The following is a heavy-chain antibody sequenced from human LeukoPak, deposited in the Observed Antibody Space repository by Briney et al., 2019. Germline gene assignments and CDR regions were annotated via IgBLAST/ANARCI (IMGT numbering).Heavy chain of an antibody. CDR3: AAETPSSTSSPLGLDP. Sequence: GGSLRLSCAASGFTFSSYSMNWVRQAPGKRLEWVSYISSSSSTIYYADSVKGRFTISRDNAKNSLYLQMNSLRAEDTAVYYCAAETPSSTSSPLGLDPWGQGTLVTVSS. J-gene: IGHJ5*02. D-gene: IGHD2-2*01. V-gene: IGHV3-48*01. CDR2: ISSSSSTI. CDR1: GFTFSSYS.